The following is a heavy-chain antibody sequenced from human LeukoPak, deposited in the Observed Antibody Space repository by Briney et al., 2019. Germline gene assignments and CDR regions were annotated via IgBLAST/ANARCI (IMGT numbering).Heavy chain of an antibody. J-gene: IGHJ5*02. Sequence: GESLRLSCVDSRLNFEAYWMAWVRQAPGKGPEWVANIRQDGSEKNYVDSVRGRFTISRDNAKNSLYLQMNSLRAEDTAVYYCAREGDFWTGFSPNWLDPWGQGTLVTVSS. CDR2: IRQDGSEK. CDR1: RLNFEAYW. D-gene: IGHD3/OR15-3a*01. CDR3: AREGDFWTGFSPNWLDP. V-gene: IGHV3-7*01.